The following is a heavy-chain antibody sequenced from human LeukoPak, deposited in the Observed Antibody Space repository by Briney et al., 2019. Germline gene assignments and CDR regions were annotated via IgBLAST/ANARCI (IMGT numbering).Heavy chain of an antibody. D-gene: IGHD3-22*01. CDR3: ARDFSDDSSGYYGELDY. V-gene: IGHV3-48*01. CDR1: GFTFSSYS. J-gene: IGHJ4*02. CDR2: ISSSSSTI. Sequence: GGSLRLSCAASGFTFSSYSMNWVRQAPGKGLEWVSYISSSSSTIYYADSVKGRFTISRDNSKNSLYLQMNSLRAEDTAVYYCARDFSDDSSGYYGELDYWGQGTLVTVSS.